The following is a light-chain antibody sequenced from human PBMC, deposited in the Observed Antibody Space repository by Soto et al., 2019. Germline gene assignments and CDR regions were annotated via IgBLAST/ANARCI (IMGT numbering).Light chain of an antibody. Sequence: VMTQSPLSLPVTPGEPASISCRSSQSLLHSNGYNYLDWYLQKPGQSPQLLIYLGSNRASGVPDRFSGSGSGTDFTLKISRVEAEDVGVYYCMQALQTPITFGQGTRLEIK. CDR1: QSLLHSNGYNY. CDR3: MQALQTPIT. V-gene: IGKV2-28*01. J-gene: IGKJ5*01. CDR2: LGS.